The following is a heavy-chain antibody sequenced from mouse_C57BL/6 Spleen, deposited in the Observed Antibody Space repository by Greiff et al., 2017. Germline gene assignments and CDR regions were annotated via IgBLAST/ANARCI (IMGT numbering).Heavy chain of an antibody. V-gene: IGHV1-20*01. D-gene: IGHD1-1*01. CDR2: INPYNGDT. CDR1: GYSFTGYF. Sequence: EVKLVESGPELVKPGDSVKISCKASGYSFTGYFMNWVMQSHGKSLEWIGRINPYNGDTFYNQKFKGKATLTVDKSSNTAHLELRSLTSEDSAIYYCARGGGFYDYYAMDDWGQGTSVTVSS. CDR3: ARGGGFYDYYAMDD. J-gene: IGHJ4*01.